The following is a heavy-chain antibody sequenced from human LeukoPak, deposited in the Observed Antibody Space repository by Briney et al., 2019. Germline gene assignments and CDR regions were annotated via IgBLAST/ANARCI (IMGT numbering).Heavy chain of an antibody. CDR1: GGSFSGYY. J-gene: IGHJ4*02. Sequence: SETLSLTCAVYGGSFSGYYWSWIRQPPGKGLEWIGEISHSGSTNYNPSLKSRVTISVDTSKNQFSLKLSSVTAADTAVYYCARVDYGDYFDYWGQGTLVTVSS. V-gene: IGHV4-34*01. CDR2: ISHSGST. CDR3: ARVDYGDYFDY. D-gene: IGHD4-17*01.